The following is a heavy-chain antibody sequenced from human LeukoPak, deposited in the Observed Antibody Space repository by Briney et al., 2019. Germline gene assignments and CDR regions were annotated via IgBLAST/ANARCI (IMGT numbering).Heavy chain of an antibody. D-gene: IGHD3-10*01. V-gene: IGHV3-30-3*01. J-gene: IGHJ4*02. Sequence: GGSLRLSCAASGFTFSSYAMHWVRRAPGKGLEWVAVISYDGSNKYYADSVKGRFTISRDNSKNTLYLQMNSLRAEDTAVYYCARGHGFGELSYFDYWGQGTLVTVSS. CDR3: ARGHGFGELSYFDY. CDR2: ISYDGSNK. CDR1: GFTFSSYA.